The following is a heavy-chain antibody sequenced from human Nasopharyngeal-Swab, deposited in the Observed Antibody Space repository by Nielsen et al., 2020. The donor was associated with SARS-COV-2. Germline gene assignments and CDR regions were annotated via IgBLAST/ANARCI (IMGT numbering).Heavy chain of an antibody. CDR2: IYYSGST. Sequence: SETLSLTCTVSGGSISSYYWSWIRQPPGKGLEWIGYIYYSGSTNYNPSLKSRVTISVDTSKNQFSLNLSSVTAADTAVYYCARGYKVPRFDYWGQGTLVTVSS. CDR3: ARGYKVPRFDY. J-gene: IGHJ4*02. CDR1: GGSISSYY. V-gene: IGHV4-59*03. D-gene: IGHD5-24*01.